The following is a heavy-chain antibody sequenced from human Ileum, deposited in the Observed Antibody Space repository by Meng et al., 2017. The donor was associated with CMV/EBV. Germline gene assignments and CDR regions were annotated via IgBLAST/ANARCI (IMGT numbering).Heavy chain of an antibody. D-gene: IGHD3-16*01. V-gene: IGHV4-34*01. CDR1: GGSLSGYY. CDR2: LSPPGGT. Sequence: LSRTCTVYGGSLSGYYWSWVRQPPGKGLEWIGELSPPGGTNYNPSLKSRVTISVDTSNNHFSLRLTSVTAADTAVYYCVRAFGPEQDWGQGTLVTVSS. CDR3: VRAFGPEQD. J-gene: IGHJ1*01.